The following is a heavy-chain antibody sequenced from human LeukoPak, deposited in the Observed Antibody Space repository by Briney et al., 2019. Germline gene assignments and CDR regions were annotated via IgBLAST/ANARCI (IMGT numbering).Heavy chain of an antibody. D-gene: IGHD1-26*01. J-gene: IGHJ4*02. CDR1: GGAIRGYY. CDR2: IYYNGNT. CDR3: ASPANSGNRALDC. Sequence: QVQLQESGPRLVKPSETLSLTCTVSGGAIRGYYWFWIRQPPGKGLEWIGYIYYNGNTNYSPSLKSRVTISVDSSKNQFSLKLSSVTAADTAVYYCASPANSGNRALDCWGQGTLVTVSS. V-gene: IGHV4-59*01.